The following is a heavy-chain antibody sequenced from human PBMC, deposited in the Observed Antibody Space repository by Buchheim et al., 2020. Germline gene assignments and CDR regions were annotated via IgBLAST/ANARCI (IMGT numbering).Heavy chain of an antibody. CDR3: ARGPYDFWSGYFPYYYYGMDV. Sequence: EVQLVESGGGLVKPGGSLRLSCAASGFTFSSYSMNWVRQAPGKGLEWVSSISSSSSYIYYADSVKGRFTISRENAKNSLYLQMNSLRAEDTAVYYCARGPYDFWSGYFPYYYYGMDVWGQGTT. D-gene: IGHD3-3*01. CDR1: GFTFSSYS. V-gene: IGHV3-21*01. CDR2: ISSSSSYI. J-gene: IGHJ6*02.